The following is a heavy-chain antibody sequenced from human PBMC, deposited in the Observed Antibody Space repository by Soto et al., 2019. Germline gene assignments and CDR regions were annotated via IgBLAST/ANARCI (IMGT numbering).Heavy chain of an antibody. J-gene: IGHJ4*02. CDR3: ARGVAGSGFDL. CDR2: TYYRSNWRH. Sequence: PSQTLALPCGISGDSVSSNTAAWNLIRSSPSRGLEWLGRTYYRSNWRHDYAVSVKSRITVNPDTSKNHFSLQLNSVTPDDTAVYYCARGVAGSGFDLWGQGTLVTVSS. V-gene: IGHV6-1*01. D-gene: IGHD6-19*01. CDR1: GDSVSSNTAA.